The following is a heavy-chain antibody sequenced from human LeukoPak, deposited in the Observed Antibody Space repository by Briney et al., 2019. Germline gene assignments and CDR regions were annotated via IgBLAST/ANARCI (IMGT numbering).Heavy chain of an antibody. J-gene: IGHJ5*02. V-gene: IGHV4-30-4*01. Sequence: SETLSLTCNVSGASISGSDYNWSWLRQPPGKGLEWIASIFYSGTIYNNPSLKSRTLISVDTSKNQFSLRLTSVTAADTAVYFCAPLDHSFHPWGQGNLVTVSS. CDR1: GASISGSDYN. CDR3: APLDHSFHP. CDR2: IFYSGTI. D-gene: IGHD1-14*01.